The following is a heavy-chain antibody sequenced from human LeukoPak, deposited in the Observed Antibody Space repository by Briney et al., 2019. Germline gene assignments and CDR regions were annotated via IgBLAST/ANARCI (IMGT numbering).Heavy chain of an antibody. Sequence: SETLSLTCAVYGGSFSGYYWSWIRQPPGKGLEWIGEINHSGSTNYNPSLKSRVTISVDTSKNQFSLKLSSVTAADTAVYCCARRFPSPHGFDYWGQGTLVTVSS. CDR3: ARRFPSPHGFDY. J-gene: IGHJ4*02. CDR1: GGSFSGYY. V-gene: IGHV4-34*01. CDR2: INHSGST. D-gene: IGHD2-2*01.